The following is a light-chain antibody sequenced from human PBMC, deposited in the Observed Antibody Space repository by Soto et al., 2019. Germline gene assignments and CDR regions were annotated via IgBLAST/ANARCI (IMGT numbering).Light chain of an antibody. CDR1: QSVNSNF. Sequence: EIVLTQSPGTLSLSPGERATLSCRAGQSVNSNFLAWYQQKPGQAPRLLISGASSRATGIPDRFSGSGSGTDFTLTISSLEPEDFAAYYCQQYDGSPRTFGQGTKVDIK. CDR3: QQYDGSPRT. CDR2: GAS. J-gene: IGKJ1*01. V-gene: IGKV3-20*01.